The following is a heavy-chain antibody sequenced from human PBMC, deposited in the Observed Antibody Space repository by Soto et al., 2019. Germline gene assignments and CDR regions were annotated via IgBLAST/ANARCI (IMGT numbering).Heavy chain of an antibody. V-gene: IGHV4-59*08. D-gene: IGHD4-17*01. J-gene: IGHJ4*02. CDR3: ARHLGYGDPEGTDY. CDR2: IYYSGST. Sequence: QVQLQESGPGLVKPSETLSLTCTVSGGSISSYYWSWIRQPPGKGLEWIGYIYYSGSTNYNPSLKSRVTISVDTSKNQFSLKLSSVTAADTAVYYCARHLGYGDPEGTDYWGQGTLVTVSS. CDR1: GGSISSYY.